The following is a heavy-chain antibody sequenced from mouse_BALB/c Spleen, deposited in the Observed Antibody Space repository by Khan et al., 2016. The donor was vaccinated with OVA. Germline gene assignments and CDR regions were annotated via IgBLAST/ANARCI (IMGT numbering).Heavy chain of an antibody. D-gene: IGHD1-1*01. V-gene: IGHV3-2*02. CDR3: ARSVTITTVVATDFDY. CDR2: ISYSGRT. J-gene: IGHJ2*01. CDR1: GYSITSDYA. Sequence: EVQLQESGPGLVKPSQSLSLTCTVTGYSITSDYAWNWLRQFPGNTLEWMGYISYSGRTSYNPSLKSRISITRDTSKNQFFLQLNSVTTEDTATYYCARSVTITTVVATDFDYWGQGTTLTVSS.